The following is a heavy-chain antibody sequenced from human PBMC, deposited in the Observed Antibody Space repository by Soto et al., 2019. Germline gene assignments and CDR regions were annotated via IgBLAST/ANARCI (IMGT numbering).Heavy chain of an antibody. CDR1: GFTFSSYA. Sequence: GGSLRLSCAASGFTFSSYAMSWVRQAPGKGLEWVSAISGSGTNTYYADSVKGRFTISRDNSKNTLYLQMNSLRAEDTAVYYCAKDLSYYDSSGPVYWGQGTLVTVSS. D-gene: IGHD3-22*01. J-gene: IGHJ4*02. V-gene: IGHV3-23*01. CDR3: AKDLSYYDSSGPVY. CDR2: ISGSGTNT.